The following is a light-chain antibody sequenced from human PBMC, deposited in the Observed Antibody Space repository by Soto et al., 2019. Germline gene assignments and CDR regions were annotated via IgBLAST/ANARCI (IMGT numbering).Light chain of an antibody. CDR3: GTWDSSLSARV. J-gene: IGLJ3*02. V-gene: IGLV1-51*02. CDR1: XXNIGNNY. CDR2: ENN. Sequence: QSVLTQPPSVSAXPXXXXTXSCSXSXXNIGNNYVSWYQQLPGTAPKLLIYENNKRPSGIPDRFSGSKSGTSATLGITGLQTGDEADYYCGTWDSSLSARVFGGGTKLTVL.